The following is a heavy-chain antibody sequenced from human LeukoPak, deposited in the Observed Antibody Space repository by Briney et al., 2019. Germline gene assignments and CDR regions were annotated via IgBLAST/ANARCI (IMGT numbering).Heavy chain of an antibody. J-gene: IGHJ4*02. CDR1: GFTFDDYA. V-gene: IGHV3-9*01. Sequence: PGGSLRLSCAASGFTFDDYAMHWVRQAPGKGLEWVSGISWNSGSIGYADSVKGRFTISRDNAKNSLYLQMNSLRAEDTALYYCAKASSPRGDYEAFDYWGQGTLVTVSS. CDR3: AKASSPRGDYEAFDY. D-gene: IGHD4-17*01. CDR2: ISWNSGSI.